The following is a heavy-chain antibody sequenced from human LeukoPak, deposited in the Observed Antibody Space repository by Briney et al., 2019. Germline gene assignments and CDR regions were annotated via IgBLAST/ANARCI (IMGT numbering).Heavy chain of an antibody. Sequence: ASVKVSCKASGFTFTGYYMHWVRQAPGQGLEWMGRINPNSGGTNYAQKFQGRVTMTRDTSISTACMELSRLRSDDTAVYYCARGGYDFVYYYYGMDVWGQGTTVTVSS. D-gene: IGHD3-3*01. V-gene: IGHV1-2*06. J-gene: IGHJ6*02. CDR2: INPNSGGT. CDR3: ARGGYDFVYYYYGMDV. CDR1: GFTFTGYY.